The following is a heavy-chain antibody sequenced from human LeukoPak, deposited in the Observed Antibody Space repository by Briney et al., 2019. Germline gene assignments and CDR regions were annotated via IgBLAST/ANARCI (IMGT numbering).Heavy chain of an antibody. V-gene: IGHV3-21*01. D-gene: IGHD2-2*01. CDR2: ISSRSSYI. Sequence: PGGSLRLSCAASGFTFSSYSMNWVRQAPGKGLEWVSSISSRSSYIYYADSVKGRFTISRDNAKNSLYLQMNSLRAEDTAVYYCARDGSLVVAVVYHYYMDVWGKGTTVTVSS. J-gene: IGHJ6*03. CDR1: GFTFSSYS. CDR3: ARDGSLVVAVVYHYYMDV.